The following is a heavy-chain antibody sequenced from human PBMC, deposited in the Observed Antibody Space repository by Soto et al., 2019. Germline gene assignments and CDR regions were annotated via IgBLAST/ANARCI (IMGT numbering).Heavy chain of an antibody. J-gene: IGHJ4*02. D-gene: IGHD3-16*02. CDR2: INGRGDST. CDR3: AEDNQLLSGSYHDF. CDR1: GFTFSSYA. V-gene: IGHV3-23*01. Sequence: EVQLLESGGGLVKPGGSLRLSCAASGFTFSSYAMSWVRQAPGKGLEWVSGINGRGDSTYYADSVKGRFTISRDYSKNTLFLQMNSLRAEDTAIYYCAEDNQLLSGSYHDFWGQGTLVTVSS.